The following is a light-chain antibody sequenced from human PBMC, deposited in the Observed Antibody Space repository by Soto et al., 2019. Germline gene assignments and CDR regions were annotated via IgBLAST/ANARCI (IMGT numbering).Light chain of an antibody. CDR3: CSYARTSTYV. Sequence: ALTQPASVSGSPGQSITISCTGTSSDVGSYNLVSWYQQHPGKAPKLMIYEDNKRPSGVSNRFSVSKSGYTASLTISGLQAEDEADYYCCSYARTSTYVFGSGTKVPVL. J-gene: IGLJ1*01. V-gene: IGLV2-23*01. CDR2: EDN. CDR1: SSDVGSYNL.